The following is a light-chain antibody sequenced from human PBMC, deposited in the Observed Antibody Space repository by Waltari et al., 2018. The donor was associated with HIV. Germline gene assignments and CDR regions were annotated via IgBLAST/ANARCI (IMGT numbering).Light chain of an antibody. CDR1: SSDLCAYTY. CDR3: SSYTSSSSYV. CDR2: DVS. V-gene: IGLV2-14*01. Sequence: SALTQPASVSGPPGQSLTIPCPGTSSDLCAYTYVSWYQQHPGKAPKLMIYDVSNRPSGVSNRFSGSKSGNTASLTISGLQAEDEADYYCSSYTSSSSYVFGTGTKVTVL. J-gene: IGLJ1*01.